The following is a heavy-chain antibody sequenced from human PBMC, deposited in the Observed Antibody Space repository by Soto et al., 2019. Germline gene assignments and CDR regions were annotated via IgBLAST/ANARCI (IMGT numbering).Heavy chain of an antibody. Sequence: PGESLKISCQGSGYSFTTYWIGWVRQMPGKGLEWMATIHPGDSNTNYNPSFRGQVTISADRSISTAYLQWSSLRASDTAIYYCATHDWNDENYWGQGTLVTGSS. J-gene: IGHJ4*02. CDR1: GYSFTTYW. D-gene: IGHD1-1*01. V-gene: IGHV5-51*01. CDR2: IHPGDSNT. CDR3: ATHDWNDENY.